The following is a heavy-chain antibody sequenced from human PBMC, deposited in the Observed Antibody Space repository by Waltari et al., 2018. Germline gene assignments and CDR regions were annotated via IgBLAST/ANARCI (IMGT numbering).Heavy chain of an antibody. CDR3: ARAPGYLVY. J-gene: IGHJ4*02. Sequence: QVQLQESGPGLVKPSETLSLPRDVPGYSISMGYYWGWIRQPPWKGLEWIGSIYHSGSTYYNPSLKSRVTISVDTSKNQFSLKLSSVTAADTAVYYCARAPGYLVYWGQGTLVTVSS. CDR2: IYHSGST. CDR1: GYSISMGYY. V-gene: IGHV4-38-2*01.